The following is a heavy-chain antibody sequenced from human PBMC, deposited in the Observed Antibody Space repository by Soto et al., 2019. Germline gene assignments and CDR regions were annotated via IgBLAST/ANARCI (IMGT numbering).Heavy chain of an antibody. D-gene: IGHD6-13*01. V-gene: IGHV5-51*01. Sequence: GESLKISCQGSGYSFTRNWIAWVRQMPGKGLEWMGIIYPGDSDTRYSPSFQGQVTISADKSINTAYLQWSSLKASDTAMYYCAKHSGAAESDSHWGQGTLVTVSS. J-gene: IGHJ1*01. CDR3: AKHSGAAESDSH. CDR2: IYPGDSDT. CDR1: GYSFTRNW.